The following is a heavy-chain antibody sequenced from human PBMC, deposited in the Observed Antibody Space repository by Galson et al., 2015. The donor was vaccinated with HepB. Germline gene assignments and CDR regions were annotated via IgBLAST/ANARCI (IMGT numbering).Heavy chain of an antibody. CDR1: KYTFTNYW. CDR2: IYPSDSDT. D-gene: IGHD2-2*01. Sequence: SLKISCKGSKYTFTNYWIGWVRQMPGKGLEWMGIIYPSDSDTRYSPSFQGQVTISADKSISTAYLHWSSLKASDTGIYYCARHHPARLHWGQGTLVTVSS. V-gene: IGHV5-51*01. J-gene: IGHJ4*02. CDR3: ARHHPARLH.